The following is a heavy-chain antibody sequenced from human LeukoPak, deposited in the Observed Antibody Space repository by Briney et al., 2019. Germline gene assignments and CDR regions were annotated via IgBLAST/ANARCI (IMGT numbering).Heavy chain of an antibody. V-gene: IGHV4-39*01. CDR1: GRSIINTSYF. J-gene: IGHJ4*02. D-gene: IGHD1-26*01. CDR3: GRLSVLQIVGDPDY. Sequence: SETLSLTCSVSGRSIINTSYFWRWIRQPPGKGLEWIGSLHHSGTNSYHPSLKNRVTMSVHTSRNELFLSLTSVTAADTAIYYWGRLSVLQIVGDPDYWGQGTLVTVSS. CDR2: LHHSGTN.